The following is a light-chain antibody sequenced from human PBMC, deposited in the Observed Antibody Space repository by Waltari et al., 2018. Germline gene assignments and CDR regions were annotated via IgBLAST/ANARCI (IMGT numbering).Light chain of an antibody. Sequence: EFVLTQSPGTLSLSPGEGGTLSCRASQTVINNHLAWYQQRSGQAPRLLIYGASSRATGIPARFSGSGTGTDFTLTIRRLQPEDFAVYYCQQYGSPPLTFGGGTKVESK. CDR2: GAS. V-gene: IGKV3-20*01. CDR1: QTVINNH. CDR3: QQYGSPPLT. J-gene: IGKJ4*01.